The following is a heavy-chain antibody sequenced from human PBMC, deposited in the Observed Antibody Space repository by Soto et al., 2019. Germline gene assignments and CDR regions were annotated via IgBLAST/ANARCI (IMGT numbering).Heavy chain of an antibody. V-gene: IGHV2-5*02. D-gene: IGHD2-21*01. Sequence: QITLKESGPTLVKPTQTLTLTCNFSGFSLSTSGLGVSWIRQPPGKALEWLALIYWDDDERYSPSRNGRLSLSTPISKNQVVLTLTNLARAATAPYFFTHVIRGVIWNWGPGPVVSVSS. CDR2: IYWDDDE. J-gene: IGHJ4*01. CDR1: GFSLSTSGLG. CDR3: THVIRGVIWN.